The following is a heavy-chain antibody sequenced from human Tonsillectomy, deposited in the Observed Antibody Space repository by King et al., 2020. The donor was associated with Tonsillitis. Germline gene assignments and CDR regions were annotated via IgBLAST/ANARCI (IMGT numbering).Heavy chain of an antibody. CDR3: AKERIGTYLYVGEALDI. CDR2: STGNGGST. D-gene: IGHD1-26*01. CDR1: EFTFSSYA. J-gene: IGHJ3*02. Sequence: VQLVESGGGLIRPGGSLRLSCAASEFTFSSYAMTWVRQAPGKGLEWVSTSTGNGGSTFYTGSVKGRFTISRDNSKNTLDLHMDNLRVEDTAIYYCAKERIGTYLYVGEALDIWGQGTMVIVSS. V-gene: IGHV3-23*04.